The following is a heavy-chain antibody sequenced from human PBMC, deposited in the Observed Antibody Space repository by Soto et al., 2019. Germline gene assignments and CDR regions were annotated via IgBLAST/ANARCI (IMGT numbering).Heavy chain of an antibody. V-gene: IGHV1-2*02. CDR1: GYTFTDYY. CDR2: INPNSGGT. CDR3: AKDPNIVVVPAATGGMDV. Sequence: ASVKVSCKASGYTFTDYYMHWVRQAPGQGLEWMGWINPNSGGTNYAQKFQGRVTMTRVTSISTAYMELSSLRSDDTALYYCAKDPNIVVVPAATGGMDVWGQGTTVTVSS. J-gene: IGHJ6*02. D-gene: IGHD2-2*01.